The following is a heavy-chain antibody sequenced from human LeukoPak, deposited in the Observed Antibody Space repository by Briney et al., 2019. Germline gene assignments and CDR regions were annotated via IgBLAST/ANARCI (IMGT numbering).Heavy chain of an antibody. CDR1: GYTFTNYY. V-gene: IGHV1-2*02. CDR3: TRELLGFATTALSD. J-gene: IGHJ4*02. CDR2: INPNRGDT. Sequence: ASVRVSCKASGYTFTNYYMHWVRQAPGHGLEWMGWINPNRGDTNYAQKFQGRVTMTRDTSISTAFMELTRLTSDDTAVYYCTRELLGFATTALSDWGQGTLVTVSS. D-gene: IGHD4-17*01.